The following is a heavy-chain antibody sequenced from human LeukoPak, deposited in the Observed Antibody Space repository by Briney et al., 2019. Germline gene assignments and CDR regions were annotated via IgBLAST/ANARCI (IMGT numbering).Heavy chain of an antibody. Sequence: GGSLTLSCAASGFTFSSYSMNWVRQAPGKGLEWVSSISSSSSYIYYADSVKGRFTISRDNAKNSLYLQMNSLRAEDTAVYYCAGGTTWIQLWSFDYWGQGTLVTVSS. CDR3: AGGTTWIQLWSFDY. V-gene: IGHV3-21*01. CDR1: GFTFSSYS. D-gene: IGHD5-18*01. CDR2: ISSSSSYI. J-gene: IGHJ4*02.